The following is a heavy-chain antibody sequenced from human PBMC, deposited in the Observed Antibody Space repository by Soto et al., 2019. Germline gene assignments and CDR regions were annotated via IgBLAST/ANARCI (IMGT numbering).Heavy chain of an antibody. Sequence: KPSETLSLTGTVSGGSISSGGYYWSWIRQHPGKGLEWIGYIYYSGSTYYNPSLKSRVTISVDTSKNQFSLKLSSVTAANTAVYYCARLVAGKADYWGQGTLVTVSS. J-gene: IGHJ4*02. CDR1: GGSISSGGYY. D-gene: IGHD6-13*01. CDR2: IYYSGST. CDR3: ARLVAGKADY. V-gene: IGHV4-31*03.